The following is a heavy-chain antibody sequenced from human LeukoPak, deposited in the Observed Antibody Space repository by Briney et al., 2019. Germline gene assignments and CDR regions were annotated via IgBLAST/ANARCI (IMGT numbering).Heavy chain of an antibody. D-gene: IGHD1-1*01. CDR3: LTDLWRAKYDVASNT. Sequence: GASVKVSCKSSGYTFTEYYLHWVQQAPGKGFEWMGRVDPEDGRAIYAEGFQGRVTLTAHTSTDTAYMETSSLRSEGTAVSYCLTDLWRAKYDVASNTWGQATLVTV. CDR1: GYTFTEYY. J-gene: IGHJ5*02. CDR2: VDPEDGRA. V-gene: IGHV1-69-2*01.